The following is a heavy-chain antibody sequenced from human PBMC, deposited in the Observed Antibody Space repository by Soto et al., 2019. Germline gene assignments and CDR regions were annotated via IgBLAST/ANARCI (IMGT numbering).Heavy chain of an antibody. V-gene: IGHV1-2*02. D-gene: IGHD6-6*01. CDR1: GYTFTGYY. Sequence: ASVKISCRASGYTFTGYYMHWVRQAPGQGLEWMGWINPNSGGTNYSQKFQGRVTVTRDTSISTAYMELSRLRSDDTAVYYCARGRWAARPPNDYWGQGTLVTVSS. J-gene: IGHJ4*02. CDR3: ARGRWAARPPNDY. CDR2: INPNSGGT.